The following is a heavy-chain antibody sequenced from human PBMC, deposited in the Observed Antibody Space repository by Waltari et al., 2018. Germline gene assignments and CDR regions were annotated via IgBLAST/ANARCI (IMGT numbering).Heavy chain of an antibody. CDR1: GCTFRSYA. CDR2: ISGSGGNQ. V-gene: IGHV3-23*01. D-gene: IGHD3-10*01. Sequence: EVQLLESGGGLVQPGGSLRLPCAASGCTFRSYAMPGGRRAPGKGLEWVSAISGSGGNQYYADSVKGRFTISRDNSKNTLYLQMNSLRAEDTAVYYCARDPWFGELSPYYFDYWGQGTLITVSS. CDR3: ARDPWFGELSPYYFDY. J-gene: IGHJ4*02.